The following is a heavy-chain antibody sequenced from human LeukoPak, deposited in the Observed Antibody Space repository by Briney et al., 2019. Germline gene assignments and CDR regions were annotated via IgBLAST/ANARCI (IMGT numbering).Heavy chain of an antibody. Sequence: SETLSLTCTVSGGSINSYYWSWIRQPAGKGLEWIGRIYTSGSTNYNPSLKSRVTMSVDTSKNHFSLKLSFVTAADTAVYYCARKGYSSSHFDYWGQGTLVTVSS. CDR3: ARKGYSSSHFDY. CDR2: IYTSGST. CDR1: GGSINSYY. V-gene: IGHV4-4*07. D-gene: IGHD6-6*01. J-gene: IGHJ4*02.